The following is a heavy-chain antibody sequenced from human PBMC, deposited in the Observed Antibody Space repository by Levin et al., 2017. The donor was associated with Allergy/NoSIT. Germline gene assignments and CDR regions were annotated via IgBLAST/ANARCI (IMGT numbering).Heavy chain of an antibody. D-gene: IGHD2-2*01. Sequence: GGSLRLSCVASGFTVSSNYMRWVRQAPGKGLDWVSVMYSGGRTDYADSVKGRFTISRDNSKNTVYLQMNSLRVDDTAVYFCARYYQPTRGLDYWGQGTLVTVSS. CDR1: GFTVSSNY. CDR3: ARYYQPTRGLDY. CDR2: MYSGGRT. V-gene: IGHV3-53*01. J-gene: IGHJ4*02.